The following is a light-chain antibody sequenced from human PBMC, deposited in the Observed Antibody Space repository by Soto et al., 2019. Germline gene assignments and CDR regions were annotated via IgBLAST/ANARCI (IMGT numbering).Light chain of an antibody. CDR1: QSVSSSY. V-gene: IGKV3-20*01. Sequence: EIVLTPSPGTLSFSPGEGATLSCRASQSVSSSYLAWYQQKPGQAPRLLIYGASSRATGIPDRFSGSGSGTDFTLTISRLEPEDFAVYYCQQYGSSPLFTFGPGTKVDIK. CDR2: GAS. J-gene: IGKJ3*01. CDR3: QQYGSSPLFT.